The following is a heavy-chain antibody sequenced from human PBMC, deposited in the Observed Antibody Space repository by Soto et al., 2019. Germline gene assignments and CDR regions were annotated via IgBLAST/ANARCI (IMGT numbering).Heavy chain of an antibody. J-gene: IGHJ5*02. D-gene: IGHD3-16*01. Sequence: SETLSLTCTVSGGSIFSDDWTWIRQPPGKGLEWIGYISRGGSSRYAPSLKCRVTFSTDTSKNQVSLKLTYVTVADTAVYYCAGGYWFDPWGPGTRVTVAS. CDR2: ISRGGSS. CDR3: AGGYWFDP. CDR1: GGSIFSDD. V-gene: IGHV4-59*01.